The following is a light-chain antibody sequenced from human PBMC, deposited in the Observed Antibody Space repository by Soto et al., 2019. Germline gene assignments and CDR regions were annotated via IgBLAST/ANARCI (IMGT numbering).Light chain of an antibody. CDR3: GADHGSGTNFVWV. CDR1: SGYSDSN. CDR2: VGTGGIVG. V-gene: IGLV9-49*03. J-gene: IGLJ3*02. Sequence: QPVLTQPPSASASLGASVTLTCTLSSGYSDSNVDWYQQRPGKGPRFVLRVGTGGIVGSRGYGIPDRFSGLASGLNRYLTIKKIQEDDESDYHCGADHGSGTNFVWVFGGGTKLTVL.